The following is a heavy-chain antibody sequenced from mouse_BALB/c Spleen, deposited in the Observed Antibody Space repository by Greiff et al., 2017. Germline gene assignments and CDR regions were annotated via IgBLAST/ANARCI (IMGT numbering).Heavy chain of an antibody. CDR1: GYTFTSYT. CDR2: INPSSGYT. D-gene: IGHD2-2*01. J-gene: IGHJ3*01. CDR3: AKRGYDAWFAY. V-gene: IGHV1-4*01. Sequence: QVQLQQSGAELARPGASVKMSCKASGYTFTSYTMHWVKQRPGQGLEWIGYINPSSGYTNYNQKFKDKATLTADKSSSTAYMQLSSLTSEDSAVYYCAKRGYDAWFAYWGQGTLVTVSA.